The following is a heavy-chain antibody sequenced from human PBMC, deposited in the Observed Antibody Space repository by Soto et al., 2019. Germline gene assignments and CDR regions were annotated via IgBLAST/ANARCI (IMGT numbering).Heavy chain of an antibody. V-gene: IGHV3-74*01. Sequence: PGGSLRLSCAASGFTLSGNWMHWVRQAPGKGLVWVARIDHYGTGTSYADSVRGRFTISTDYATNRLYLEMNSLRPEDTAMYYCTTVFHYWGQGTLVTVSS. J-gene: IGHJ4*02. CDR1: GFTLSGNW. CDR2: IDHYGTGT. D-gene: IGHD4-17*01. CDR3: TTVFHY.